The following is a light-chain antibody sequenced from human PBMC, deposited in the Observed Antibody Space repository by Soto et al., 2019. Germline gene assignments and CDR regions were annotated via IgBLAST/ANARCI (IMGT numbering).Light chain of an antibody. V-gene: IGKV1-27*01. Sequence: DIQMTQSPSSLSASIGDRVTITCRASQGISSSLAWYQQKPGKVPSLLIYDASTLQSGVPSRFSGSGSGTDFTITISSLQPEDVAIYYCQKYKSAPYTFGPGTKVDIK. CDR2: DAS. J-gene: IGKJ3*01. CDR3: QKYKSAPYT. CDR1: QGISSS.